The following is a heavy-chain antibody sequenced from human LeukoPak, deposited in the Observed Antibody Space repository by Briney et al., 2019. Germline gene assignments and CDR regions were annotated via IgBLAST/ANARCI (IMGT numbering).Heavy chain of an antibody. CDR3: ARFQTAVTGRGFDC. Sequence: PGGSLRLSCAASGFSVSTHYMSWVRQAPGKGLEWVSVLYTGGSTYYADSVEGRFTISRDNSKNTLYPQMNSLRAEDTAVYYCARFQTAVTGRGFDCWGQGTLVTVSS. V-gene: IGHV3-53*01. J-gene: IGHJ4*02. D-gene: IGHD4-17*01. CDR1: GFSVSTHY. CDR2: LYTGGST.